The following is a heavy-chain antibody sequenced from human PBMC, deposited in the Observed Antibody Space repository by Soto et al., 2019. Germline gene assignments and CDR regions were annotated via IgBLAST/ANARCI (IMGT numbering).Heavy chain of an antibody. CDR2: INPASGGT. V-gene: IGHV1-2*04. J-gene: IGHJ6*02. D-gene: IGHD1-20*01. CDR3: ARFESITGPRYGMDV. Sequence: ASVKVSCKASGYTFTDYYIHWLRLAPGQGLDWMGWINPASGGTNFAQKFQDWVTLTSDTSISTAFMELSRLRSDDTAVYYCARFESITGPRYGMDVWGQGTTVTVSS. CDR1: GYTFTDYY.